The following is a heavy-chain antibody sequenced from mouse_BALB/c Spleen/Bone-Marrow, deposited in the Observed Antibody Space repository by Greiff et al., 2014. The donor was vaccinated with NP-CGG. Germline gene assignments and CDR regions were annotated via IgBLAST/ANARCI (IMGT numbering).Heavy chain of an antibody. CDR2: ISDGGNYT. CDR3: AGTWEAMDY. J-gene: IGHJ4*01. D-gene: IGHD3-3*01. V-gene: IGHV5-4*02. Sequence: EVKLMESGGGLVKPGGSLKLSCAASGFTFIVYYMYWVRQTPEKRLEWVATISDGGNYTYYPDSVKGRFAISRDNAKNNLYLQMSSLKSEDTAMYYCAGTWEAMDYWGQGTSVTVSS. CDR1: GFTFIVYY.